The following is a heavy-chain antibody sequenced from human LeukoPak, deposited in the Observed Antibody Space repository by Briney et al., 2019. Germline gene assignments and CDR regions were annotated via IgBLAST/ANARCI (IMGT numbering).Heavy chain of an antibody. CDR3: ARDKGFVPDS. Sequence: GRPLRLSCAASGFTFSNYGMHWVRQAPGKGLEWVAVIWYDGSDKYYADSVKGRFTISRDDSKNALFLQMNSLRAEDTALYYCARDKGFVPDSWGQGTLVTVSS. CDR2: IWYDGSDK. V-gene: IGHV3-33*01. J-gene: IGHJ4*02. CDR1: GFTFSNYG.